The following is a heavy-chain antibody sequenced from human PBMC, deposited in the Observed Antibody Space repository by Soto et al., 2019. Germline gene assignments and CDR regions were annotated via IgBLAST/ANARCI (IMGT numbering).Heavy chain of an antibody. D-gene: IGHD5-18*01. Sequence: PGESLKISCKGSGYSFAVYWITWVRQKPGKGLEWMGRIDPSDSQTYYSPSFRGHVTISVTKSITTVFLQWSSLRASDTAMYYCARXIYGSDTGPNFQYYFDSWGQGTPVTVSS. CDR1: GYSFAVYW. CDR3: ARXIYGSDTGPNFQYYFDS. J-gene: IGHJ4*02. CDR2: IDPSDSQT. V-gene: IGHV5-10-1*01.